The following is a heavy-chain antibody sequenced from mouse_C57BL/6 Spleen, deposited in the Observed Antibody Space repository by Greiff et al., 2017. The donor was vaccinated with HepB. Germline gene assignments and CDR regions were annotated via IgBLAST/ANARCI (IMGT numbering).Heavy chain of an antibody. J-gene: IGHJ1*03. D-gene: IGHD3-2*01. CDR2: IYPGSGNT. V-gene: IGHV1-66*01. CDR1: GYSFTSYY. Sequence: VKLMESGPELVKPGASVKISCKASGYSFTSYYIHWVKQRPGQGLEWIGWIYPGSGNTKYNENFKGKATLTADTSSSTAYMQLSSLTSEDSAVYYCARGGTDSSWYFDVWGTGTTVTVSS. CDR3: ARGGTDSSWYFDV.